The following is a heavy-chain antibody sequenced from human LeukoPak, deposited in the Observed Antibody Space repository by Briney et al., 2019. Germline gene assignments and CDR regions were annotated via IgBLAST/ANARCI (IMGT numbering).Heavy chain of an antibody. CDR2: FDPEDGET. J-gene: IGHJ6*02. CDR3: ATGTIMVWGVIRSGYYYGMDV. Sequence: GASVKGSCKASGYTFTSYGISWVRQAPGQGLEWMGGFDPEDGETIYAQKFQGRVTMTEDTSTDTAYMELSSLRSEDTAVYYCATGTIMVWGVIRSGYYYGMDVWGQGTTVTVSS. CDR1: GYTFTSYG. D-gene: IGHD3-10*01. V-gene: IGHV1-24*01.